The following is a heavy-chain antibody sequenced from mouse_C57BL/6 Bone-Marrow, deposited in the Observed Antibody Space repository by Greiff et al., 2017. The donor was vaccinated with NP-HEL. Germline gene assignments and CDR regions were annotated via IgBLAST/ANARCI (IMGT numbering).Heavy chain of an antibody. CDR1: GYTFTSYW. J-gene: IGHJ2*01. CDR2: IDPSDSYT. CDR3: ARGEGRPLYYFDY. D-gene: IGHD3-3*01. Sequence: QVQLQQPGAELVMPGASVKLSCKASGYTFTSYWMHWVKQRPGQGLEWIGEIDPSDSYTNYNQKFKGKSTLTVDKSSSTAYMQLSSLTSEDSAVYYCARGEGRPLYYFDYWGQGTTLTVSS. V-gene: IGHV1-69*01.